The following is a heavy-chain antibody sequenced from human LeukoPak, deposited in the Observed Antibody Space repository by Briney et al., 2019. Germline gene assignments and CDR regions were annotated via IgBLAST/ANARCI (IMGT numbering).Heavy chain of an antibody. CDR1: GFTFSSYS. CDR3: TRDLLAVITALDY. J-gene: IGHJ4*02. CDR2: ISSSSSYI. V-gene: IGHV3-21*01. Sequence: GGSLRLSCAASGFTFSSYSMNWVRQAPGKGLEWVSSISSSSSYIYYADSVKGRFTISRDNAKNSLYLQMNSLRAEDTAVYYCTRDLLAVITALDYWGQGTLVTVSS. D-gene: IGHD2-21*01.